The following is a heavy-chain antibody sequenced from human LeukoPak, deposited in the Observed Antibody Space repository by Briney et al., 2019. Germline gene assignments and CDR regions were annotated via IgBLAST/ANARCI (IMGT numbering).Heavy chain of an antibody. Sequence: GGSLRLSCAASGFTFSSYWMSWVRQAPGKGLEWVANIKQDGSEKYYVDSVKGRFTISRDNAKNSLYLQMNSLRAEDTAVYYCARGKTLLIAAAGHSHFDYWGQGTLVTVSS. CDR3: ARGKTLLIAAAGHSHFDY. J-gene: IGHJ4*02. D-gene: IGHD6-13*01. CDR1: GFTFSSYW. V-gene: IGHV3-7*01. CDR2: IKQDGSEK.